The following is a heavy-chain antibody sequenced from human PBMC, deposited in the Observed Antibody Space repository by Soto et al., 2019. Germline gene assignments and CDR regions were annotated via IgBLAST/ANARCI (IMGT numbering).Heavy chain of an antibody. CDR3: ARQLWGYILAY. CDR1: GGTFSSYA. Sequence: SVKVSCKASGGTFSSYAISWVRQAPGQGLEWMGGIIPIFGTANYAQKFQGRVTITADESTSTAYMELSSLRSEDTAVYYCARQLWGYILAYGGKGSLDPVSS. D-gene: IGHD3-16*01. CDR2: IIPIFGTA. J-gene: IGHJ4*02. V-gene: IGHV1-69*13.